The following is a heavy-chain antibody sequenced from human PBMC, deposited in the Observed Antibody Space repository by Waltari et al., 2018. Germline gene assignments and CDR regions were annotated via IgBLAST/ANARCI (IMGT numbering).Heavy chain of an antibody. J-gene: IGHJ6*02. CDR2: SNPNSGGT. CDR1: GYTFTGYY. CDR3: ARGRRLLGQLYYGMDV. D-gene: IGHD3-10*01. V-gene: IGHV1-2*02. Sequence: QVQLVQSGAEVKKPGASVKVSCKASGYTFTGYYMHWVRQAPGQGLEWMGWSNPNSGGTNYEQKFQGRVTMTRETSISTAYMELSRLRSDDTAVYYCARGRRLLGQLYYGMDVWGQGTTVTVSS.